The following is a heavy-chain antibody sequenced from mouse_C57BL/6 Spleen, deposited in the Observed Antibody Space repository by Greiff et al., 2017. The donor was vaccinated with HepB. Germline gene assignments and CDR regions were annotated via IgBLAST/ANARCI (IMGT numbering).Heavy chain of an antibody. V-gene: IGHV1-80*01. CDR3: ASGDYGSKMDY. J-gene: IGHJ4*01. CDR2: IYPGDGDT. D-gene: IGHD1-1*01. CDR1: GYAFSSYW. Sequence: QVQLKESGAELVKPGASVKISCKASGYAFSSYWMNWVKQRPGKGLEWIGQIYPGDGDTNYNGKFKGKATLTADKSSRTAYMQLSSLTSEDSAVYFCASGDYGSKMDYWGQGTSVTVSS.